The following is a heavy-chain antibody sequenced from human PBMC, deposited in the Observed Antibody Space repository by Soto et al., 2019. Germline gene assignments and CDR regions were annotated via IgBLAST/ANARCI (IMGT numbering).Heavy chain of an antibody. CDR1: GGSISSGGYS. V-gene: IGHV4-30-2*01. J-gene: IGHJ5*02. Sequence: SETLSLTCAVSGGSISSGGYSWSWIRQPPGKGLEWIGYIYHSGSTYYNPSLKSRVTISVDRSKNQFSLKLSSVTSADTAVYYCARVPDRWGQGTLVTVSS. D-gene: IGHD2-2*01. CDR3: ARVPDR. CDR2: IYHSGST.